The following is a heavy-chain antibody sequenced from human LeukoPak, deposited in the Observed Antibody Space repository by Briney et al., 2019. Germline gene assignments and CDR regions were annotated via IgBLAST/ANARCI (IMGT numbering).Heavy chain of an antibody. CDR2: ISAYNGNT. V-gene: IGHV1-8*02. J-gene: IGHJ4*02. CDR3: ARGRIRYDDYSSGWFVFFEF. CDR1: GYTFTSYA. D-gene: IGHD6-19*01. Sequence: ASVKVSCKASGYTFTSYAMNWVRQAPGQGLEWMGWISAYNGNTNYAQNFQGRVTMTRDTSMSTAYMELSSLRSEDTALYYCARGRIRYDDYSSGWFVFFEFWGQGSLVTVSS.